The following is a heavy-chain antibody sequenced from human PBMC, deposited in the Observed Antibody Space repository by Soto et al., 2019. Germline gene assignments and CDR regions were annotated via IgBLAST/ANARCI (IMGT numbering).Heavy chain of an antibody. Sequence: QVQLQESGPGLVKPSETLSLTCTVSGGSISSYYWSWIRQPPGKGLEWTGDIYYSGSTNYNPSLRSRVTISVDTSKIQYSLKLSAVPAADTAVYYCARAGIAARPFLVFAFDIWGQGTMVTVSS. CDR3: ARAGIAARPFLVFAFDI. V-gene: IGHV4-59*01. J-gene: IGHJ3*02. CDR1: GGSISSYY. D-gene: IGHD6-6*01. CDR2: IYYSGST.